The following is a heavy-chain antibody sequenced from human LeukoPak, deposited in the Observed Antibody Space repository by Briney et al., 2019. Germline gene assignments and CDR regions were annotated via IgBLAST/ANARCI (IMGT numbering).Heavy chain of an antibody. CDR3: ATDPDSSSSYSDAFDI. D-gene: IGHD6-6*01. J-gene: IGHJ3*02. CDR1: GYTLTELS. Sequence: ASVKVSCKVSGYTLTELSVHWVRQAPGKGLEWMGGFDPEDGETIYAQKFQGRVTMTEDTSTDTAYMELSSLRSEDTAVYYCATDPDSSSSYSDAFDIWGQGTMVTVSS. V-gene: IGHV1-24*01. CDR2: FDPEDGET.